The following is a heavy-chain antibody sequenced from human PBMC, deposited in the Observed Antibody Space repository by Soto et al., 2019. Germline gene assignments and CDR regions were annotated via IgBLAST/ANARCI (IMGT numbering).Heavy chain of an antibody. Sequence: PSETLSLTCTVSGGSISSSSYYWGWIRQPPGKGLEWIGSIYYSGSTYYNPSLKSRVTISVDTSKNQFSLKLSSVTAADTAVYYCARRRYYGPDYWGQGTLVTSPQ. D-gene: IGHD3-10*01. CDR1: GGSISSSSYY. CDR3: ARRRYYGPDY. V-gene: IGHV4-39*01. CDR2: IYYSGST. J-gene: IGHJ4*02.